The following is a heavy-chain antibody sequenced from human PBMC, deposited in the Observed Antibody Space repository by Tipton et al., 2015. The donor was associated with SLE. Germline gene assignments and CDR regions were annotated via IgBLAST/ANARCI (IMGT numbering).Heavy chain of an antibody. J-gene: IGHJ5*02. V-gene: IGHV3-23*01. D-gene: IGHD3-9*01. CDR1: GFIFYIFG. CDR2: ISGSGAHT. CDR3: AKDLADILTGYYA. Sequence: SLRLSCKASGFIFYIFGMSWVRQAPGKGREWGAVISGSGAHTYYAESVKGRFTISRDNTKNTLFLQMNSLRGEDTAVYYCAKDLADILTGYYAWGQGTLVTVSS.